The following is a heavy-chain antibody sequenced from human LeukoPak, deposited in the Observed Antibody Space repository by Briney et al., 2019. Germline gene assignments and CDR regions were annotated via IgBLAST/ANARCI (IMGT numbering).Heavy chain of an antibody. CDR3: AREEYGFDP. J-gene: IGHJ5*02. Sequence: ASVKVSCKASGYTFTGYYMHWGRQSPGQGLELMGWINPKSGGTNYAQKYQGRVTMTRDTSIHTAYLALSRLRSDDTAVYYCAREEYGFDPWGQGTLVTVSS. CDR1: GYTFTGYY. V-gene: IGHV1-2*02. D-gene: IGHD2-2*01. CDR2: INPKSGGT.